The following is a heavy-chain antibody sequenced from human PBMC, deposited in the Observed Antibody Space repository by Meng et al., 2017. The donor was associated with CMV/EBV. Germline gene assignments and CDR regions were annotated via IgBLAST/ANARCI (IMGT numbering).Heavy chain of an antibody. CDR1: GGSISSSSYY. D-gene: IGHD6-13*01. J-gene: IGHJ6*02. Sequence: SETLSLTCTVSGGSISSSSYYWGWIRQPPGKGLVWIGRIYYSGSTYYNPSLKRRVTISVDTSKNQFSLMLSSVTAADTAVYYCAGRIAAAGFYYGKDFWGQGTAVTVSS. CDR2: IYYSGST. CDR3: AGRIAAAGFYYGKDF. V-gene: IGHV4-39*07.